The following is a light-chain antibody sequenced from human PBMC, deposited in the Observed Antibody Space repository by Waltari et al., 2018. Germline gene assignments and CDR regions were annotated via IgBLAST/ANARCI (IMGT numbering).Light chain of an antibody. V-gene: IGLV3-10*01. CDR1: ALPKKY. CDR3: YSTDSSGDHQV. J-gene: IGLJ2*01. CDR2: EDS. Sequence: SYELTQPPSVSVSPGKTARITCSGDALPKKYAYWYQQNSGQAPVLVIFEDSKRPSGIPERFSGSSSGTVATLTISGAQVEDEADYYCYSTDSSGDHQVFGGGTKLTVL.